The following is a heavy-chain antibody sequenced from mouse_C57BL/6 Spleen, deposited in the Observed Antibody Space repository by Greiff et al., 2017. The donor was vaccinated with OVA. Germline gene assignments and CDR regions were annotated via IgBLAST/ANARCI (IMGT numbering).Heavy chain of an antibody. CDR1: GYTFTSYW. D-gene: IGHD1-1*01. CDR3: ATSTVDYAMDY. CDR2: IYPSDSET. J-gene: IGHJ4*01. Sequence: QVQLKQPGAELVRPGSSVKLSCKASGYTFTSYWMDWVKQRPGQGLEWIGNIYPSDSETHYNQKFKDKATLTVDKSSSTAYMQLSSLTSEDSAVYYCATSTVDYAMDYWGQGTSVTVSS. V-gene: IGHV1-61*01.